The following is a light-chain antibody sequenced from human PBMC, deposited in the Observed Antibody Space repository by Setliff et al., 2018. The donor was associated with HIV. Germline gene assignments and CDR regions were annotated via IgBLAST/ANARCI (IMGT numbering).Light chain of an antibody. CDR1: SSDIGRYNF. CDR3: PSYAGDNYLI. V-gene: IGLV2-8*01. Sequence: QSALAQPPSASGSPGQSATISCTGSSSDIGRYNFVSWYQQHPAKAPRLIIFDVSARPSGVPDRFSGSKSDNTASLTISGLQIDDEADYFCPSYAGDNYLIFGSGTKVTVL. J-gene: IGLJ1*01. CDR2: DVS.